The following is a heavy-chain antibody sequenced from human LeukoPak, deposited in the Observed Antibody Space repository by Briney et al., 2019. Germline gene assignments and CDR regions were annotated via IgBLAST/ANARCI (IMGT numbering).Heavy chain of an antibody. CDR3: TRYNNDHFDY. J-gene: IGHJ4*02. CDR1: GFTFGGYG. Sequence: GRSLRLSCAGSGFTFGGYGMHWFRQTPGKGLEWVAVIAYDGSRAFYADSVKGRFTISRDNSKNTMSVQMDDLRAEDTAVYYCTRYNNDHFDYWAREPWSPSPQ. V-gene: IGHV3-33*01. CDR2: IAYDGSRA. D-gene: IGHD1-14*01.